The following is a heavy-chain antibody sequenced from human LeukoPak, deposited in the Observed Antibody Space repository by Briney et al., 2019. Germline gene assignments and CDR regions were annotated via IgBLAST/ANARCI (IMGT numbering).Heavy chain of an antibody. CDR3: ARQVCSGGSCHEDV. D-gene: IGHD2-15*01. V-gene: IGHV4-59*08. J-gene: IGHJ6*02. CDR1: GGSISSYY. CDR2: IYYSGST. Sequence: PSETLSLTCTVSGGSISSYYWSWIRQPPGKGLEWIGYIYYSGSTNYNPSLKSRVTISVDTSKNQFSLKLSSVTAADTAVYYCARQVCSGGSCHEDVWGQGTTVTVSS.